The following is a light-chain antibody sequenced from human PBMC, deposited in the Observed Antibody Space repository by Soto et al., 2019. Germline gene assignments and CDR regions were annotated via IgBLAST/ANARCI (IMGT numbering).Light chain of an antibody. CDR1: SSDVGAYNY. Sequence: QSALTQPASVSGSPGQSITISCTGTSSDVGAYNYVSWYQQHPGKAPKLMIYDVSNRPSGLSNRFSGSKSGNTASLTISGLQAEDEADYYCSSYTSSSTWVFGGGTKLTVL. J-gene: IGLJ3*02. CDR3: SSYTSSSTWV. CDR2: DVS. V-gene: IGLV2-14*01.